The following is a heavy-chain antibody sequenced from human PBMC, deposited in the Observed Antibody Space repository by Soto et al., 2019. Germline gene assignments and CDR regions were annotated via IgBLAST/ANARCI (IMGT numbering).Heavy chain of an antibody. Sequence: ASVKVSCQASGYTFISYTISWVRQAPGQGLEWMGWISAYSGNTNYAQNLQGRVTMTTDTSTSTAYMELRSLRSDDTAVYYCARRLGSNYYYGMDVWGQGTTVTVSS. CDR3: ARRLGSNYYYGMDV. J-gene: IGHJ6*02. CDR1: GYTFISYT. V-gene: IGHV1-18*01. CDR2: ISAYSGNT. D-gene: IGHD2-2*01.